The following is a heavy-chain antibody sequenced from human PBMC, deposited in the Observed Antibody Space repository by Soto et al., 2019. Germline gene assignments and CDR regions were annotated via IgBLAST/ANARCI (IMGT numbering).Heavy chain of an antibody. Sequence: GGSLRLSCAASGFTFSSYSMNWVRQAPGKGLEWVSSISSSSSYIYYADSVKGRFTISRDNAKNSLYLQMNSLRAEDTAVYYCARGQVDIVNWFDPWGQGTLVTVSS. CDR3: ARGQVDIVNWFDP. V-gene: IGHV3-21*01. CDR2: ISSSSSYI. CDR1: GFTFSSYS. J-gene: IGHJ5*02. D-gene: IGHD5-12*01.